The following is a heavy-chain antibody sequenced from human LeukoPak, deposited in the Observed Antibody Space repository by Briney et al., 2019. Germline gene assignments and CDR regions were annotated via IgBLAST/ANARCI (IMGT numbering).Heavy chain of an antibody. CDR1: GFTFSSDW. CDR3: AELGITMIGGV. V-gene: IGHV3-23*01. J-gene: IGHJ6*04. Sequence: GGSLRLSCVASGFTFSSDWMTWVRQASGKGLEWVSAISGSDAGTYYADSVKGRFTISRDNAKNSLYLQMNSLRAEDTAVYYCAELGITMIGGVWGKGTTVTISS. D-gene: IGHD3-10*02. CDR2: ISGSDAGT.